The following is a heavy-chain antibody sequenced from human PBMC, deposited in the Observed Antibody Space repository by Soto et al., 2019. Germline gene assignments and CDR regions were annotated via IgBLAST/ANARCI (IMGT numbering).Heavy chain of an antibody. Sequence: QVQLVQSGAEVKKPGASVKVSCKASGYTFTSYGISWVRQAPGQGLEWMGWISAYNGNTNYAQKLQGRVTMTTDTSTSTAYMELRGLRSDDTAVYYCARDRPRLTTVTTGFDYWGQGTLVTVSS. CDR2: ISAYNGNT. D-gene: IGHD4-17*01. CDR3: ARDRPRLTTVTTGFDY. CDR1: GYTFTSYG. V-gene: IGHV1-18*01. J-gene: IGHJ4*02.